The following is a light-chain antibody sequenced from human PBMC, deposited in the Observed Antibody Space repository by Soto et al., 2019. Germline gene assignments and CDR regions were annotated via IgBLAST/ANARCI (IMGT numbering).Light chain of an antibody. V-gene: IGKV1-5*01. CDR3: QQSETYPLT. J-gene: IGKJ5*01. CDR1: QTISTW. Sequence: DIQMTQSPSTPSPSVGYIFTITCRASQTISTWLAWYQHKPGKAPNLLIYDASTLMSGVPSRFSGSGSGTEFTLTISSLQPGDFATYYCQQSETYPLTFGQGTRLEIK. CDR2: DAS.